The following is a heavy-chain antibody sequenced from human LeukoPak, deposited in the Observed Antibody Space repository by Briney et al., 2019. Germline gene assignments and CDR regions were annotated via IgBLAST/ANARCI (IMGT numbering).Heavy chain of an antibody. CDR1: GFTFSTYA. CDR2: ISHHVTSE. Sequence: GGSLRLSCAASGFTFSTYALHCVPQAPGRGLECLKLISHHVTSEYYPDSLKRRFTISRDKSKNTLYLQMNSLRGEDTAVYYCARDVSVLVISFGFDSWGQGTLVTVSS. J-gene: IGHJ4*02. CDR3: ARDVSVLVISFGFDS. D-gene: IGHD3-22*01. V-gene: IGHV3-30-3*01.